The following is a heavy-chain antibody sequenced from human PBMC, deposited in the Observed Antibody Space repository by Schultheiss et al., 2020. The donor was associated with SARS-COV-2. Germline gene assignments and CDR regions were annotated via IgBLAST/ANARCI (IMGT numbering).Heavy chain of an antibody. D-gene: IGHD3-22*01. CDR2: IYYSGST. CDR3: ARASITMIVVVNAFDI. CDR1: GGSISSSSYY. V-gene: IGHV4-61*05. Sequence: ESLKISCTVSGGSISSSSYYWSWIRQPPGKGLEWIGYIYYSGSTYYNPSLKSRVTISVDTSKNQFSLKLTSVTAADTAVYYCARASITMIVVVNAFDIWGQGTMVTVSS. J-gene: IGHJ3*02.